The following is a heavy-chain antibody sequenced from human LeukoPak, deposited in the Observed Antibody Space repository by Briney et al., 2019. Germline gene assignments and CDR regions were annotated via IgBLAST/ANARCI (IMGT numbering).Heavy chain of an antibody. V-gene: IGHV3-7*01. D-gene: IGHD3-22*01. CDR2: IKQDGSEK. CDR1: GFTFNSNR. CDR3: ARDKYYDRYFDS. Sequence: PGGSLRLTCVASGFTFNSNRMSWVRQAPGKGLEWVANIKQDGSEKYYVDSVKGRFTISRDNAKNSVSLQMNSLRVEDTAVYYCARDKYYDRYFDSWGQGTLVTVSS. J-gene: IGHJ4*02.